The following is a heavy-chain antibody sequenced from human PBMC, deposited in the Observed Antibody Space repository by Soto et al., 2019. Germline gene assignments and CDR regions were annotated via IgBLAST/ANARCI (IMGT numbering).Heavy chain of an antibody. CDR2: IYYSGNT. CDR1: GDSVTSGDYY. J-gene: IGHJ5*01. CDR3: ARIPADTYMTYWFDP. Sequence: SETLSLTCTVSGDSVTSGDYYWSWIRQPPGKGLEWIGYIYYSGNTNYSPSPKSRVAISLDTSHNQFSLKLSSVTAADTAVYFCARIPADTYMTYWFDPWGQGTLVTVSS. D-gene: IGHD5-18*01. V-gene: IGHV4-61*08.